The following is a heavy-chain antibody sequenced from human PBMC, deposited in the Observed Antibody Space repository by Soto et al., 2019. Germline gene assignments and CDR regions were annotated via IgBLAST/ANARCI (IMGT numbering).Heavy chain of an antibody. CDR2: TYYNGNA. V-gene: IGHV4-39*01. J-gene: IGHJ4*02. CDR3: ARHFVAVVIKGWGY. Sequence: QLQLQESGPGLVKPSETLSLTCTVSGGSIDRSNYYWDWISQPPGKGLEWIGTTYYNGNAYYNPSLKSRVTMSVDTSKNQFSLKLISVTAADTAVYYCARHFVAVVIKGWGYWGQGTLVTVSS. D-gene: IGHD3-22*01. CDR1: GGSIDRSNYY.